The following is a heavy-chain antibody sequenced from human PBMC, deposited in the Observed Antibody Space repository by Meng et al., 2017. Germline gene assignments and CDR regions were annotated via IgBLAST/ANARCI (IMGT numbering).Heavy chain of an antibody. D-gene: IGHD1-26*01. V-gene: IGHV1-69*06. Sequence: VQLLQAGDEVKKPGAAMNVSCKPSRYSFTAYYIHWLRQAPGQGLEWMGGIIPIFGTANYAQKFQGRVTITADKSTSTAYMELSSLRSEDTAVYYCARDGVGATEGYFDYWGQGTLVTVSS. J-gene: IGHJ4*02. CDR3: ARDGVGATEGYFDY. CDR1: RYSFTAYY. CDR2: IIPIFGTA.